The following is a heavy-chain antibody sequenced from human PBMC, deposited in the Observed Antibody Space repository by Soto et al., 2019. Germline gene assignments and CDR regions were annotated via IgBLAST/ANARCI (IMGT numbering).Heavy chain of an antibody. Sequence: ASLKGSCTASGYAFTGYYMHWVRQAPGQGLEWMGWINPNSGGTNYAQKFQGWVTMNRDTSISTAYMELSRLRSDDTAVYYCARATAKSYYDFWSGSRHNWDIYYYGMDVWGQGTTVTVSS. CDR1: GYAFTGYY. D-gene: IGHD3-3*01. V-gene: IGHV1-2*04. CDR2: INPNSGGT. CDR3: ARATAKSYYDFWSGSRHNWDIYYYGMDV. J-gene: IGHJ6*02.